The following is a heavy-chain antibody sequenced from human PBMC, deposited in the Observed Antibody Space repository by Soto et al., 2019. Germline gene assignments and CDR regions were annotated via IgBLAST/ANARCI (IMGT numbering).Heavy chain of an antibody. D-gene: IGHD2-8*01. V-gene: IGHV3-15*01. CDR1: GITHSKAW. CDR2: IRSKTDGGTT. Sequence: GAPLRLCCTASGITHSKAWMNSVRQAPGKGLEYIGRIRSKTDGGTTEYAAPVEGRFTVSRDDSKNTLYLQMSHLKTEDTAVYYCTTTRPGTNVFDNWGQGTLVTVSS. J-gene: IGHJ3*02. CDR3: TTTRPGTNVFDN.